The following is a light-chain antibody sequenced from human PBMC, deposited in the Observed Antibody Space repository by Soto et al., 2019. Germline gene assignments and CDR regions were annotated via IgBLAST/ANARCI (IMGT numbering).Light chain of an antibody. V-gene: IGKV3-20*01. CDR2: GAD. Sequence: EIVLPQSPGTLSLSPGERATLSCRASPSLSSSYLAWYQQKPGQSPRLLIYGADSRATGIPDRFSGSGSGTDFTVTISRLEPEEFAVYYCQQYVSSPYTLGQGTKWEIK. J-gene: IGKJ2*01. CDR3: QQYVSSPYT. CDR1: PSLSSSY.